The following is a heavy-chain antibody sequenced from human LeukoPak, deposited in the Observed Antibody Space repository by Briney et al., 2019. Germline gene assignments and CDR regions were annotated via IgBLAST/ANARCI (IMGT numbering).Heavy chain of an antibody. J-gene: IGHJ5*02. CDR2: IYSDGTI. CDR3: ARDSGTTGEVKFDP. Sequence: SETLSLTCTVSGGSISRYYWSWIRQPAGEGLEWIGRIYSDGTITYNPSLQSRLTISIDTSKNQFSLKLSFVTAADTAVYYCARDSGTTGEVKFDPWGQGTLVTVSS. CDR1: GGSISRYY. V-gene: IGHV4-4*07. D-gene: IGHD4-17*01.